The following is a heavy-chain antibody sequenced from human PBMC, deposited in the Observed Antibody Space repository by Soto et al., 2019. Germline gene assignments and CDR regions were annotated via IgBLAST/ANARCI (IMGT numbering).Heavy chain of an antibody. CDR2: ISSNGGST. J-gene: IGHJ4*01. CDR1: GFTFSSYA. D-gene: IGHD5-12*01. Sequence: PGGALRLSCAASGFTFSSYAMHWVRQAPGKGLEYVSAISSNGGSTYYADSVKGRFTISRDNAKNTVYLQMSSLRAEDTAVYYCVKGRERWLQPDPFDYWGKATLVNVSS. CDR3: VKGRERWLQPDPFDY. V-gene: IGHV3-64D*06.